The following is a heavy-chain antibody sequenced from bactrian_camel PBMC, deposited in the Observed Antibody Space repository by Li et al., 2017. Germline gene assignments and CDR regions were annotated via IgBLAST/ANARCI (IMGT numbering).Heavy chain of an antibody. CDR2: MNGGGAT. CDR3: AASTPRNIGYGGDWDVSDKYRF. D-gene: IGHD2*01. J-gene: IGHJ4*01. CDR1: EYDSRRYC. Sequence: HVQLVESGGESVQPGGSLRLSCKASEYDSRRYCHGWFRQTPEKREGVASMNGGGATYYTDSVKGRFTISSDKATNTLYLEMNMLKPEDTAMYYCAASTPRNIGYGGDWDVSDKYRFWGQGTQVTVS. V-gene: IGHV3S1*01.